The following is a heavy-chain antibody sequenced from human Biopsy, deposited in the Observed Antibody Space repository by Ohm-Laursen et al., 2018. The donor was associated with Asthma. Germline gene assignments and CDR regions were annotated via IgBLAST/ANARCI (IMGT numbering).Heavy chain of an antibody. CDR3: ARGKTWGRSYYFDY. CDR2: IFFDGSNK. Sequence: RSLRLPCTASGFTFHNYVMHWVRQAPGKGLEWVAGIFFDGSNKYYADSVKGRFTISRDNSKDTLYLQVNSLRGDDTAVYYCARGKTWGRSYYFDYWGQGTLVTVSS. J-gene: IGHJ4*02. CDR1: GFTFHNYV. V-gene: IGHV3-30-3*01. D-gene: IGHD6-6*01.